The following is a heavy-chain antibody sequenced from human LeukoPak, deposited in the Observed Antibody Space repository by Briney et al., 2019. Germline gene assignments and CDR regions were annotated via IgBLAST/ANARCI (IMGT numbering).Heavy chain of an antibody. D-gene: IGHD2-21*02. Sequence: SETLSLTCTVSGGSISSYYWSWIRQPPGKGLEWIGDIYYSGSTYYNPSLKSRVTISVDTSKNQFSLKLSSVTAADTAVYYCARDSDGDCPWCAFDIWGQGTMVTVSS. V-gene: IGHV4-59*12. CDR2: IYYSGST. J-gene: IGHJ3*02. CDR3: ARDSDGDCPWCAFDI. CDR1: GGSISSYY.